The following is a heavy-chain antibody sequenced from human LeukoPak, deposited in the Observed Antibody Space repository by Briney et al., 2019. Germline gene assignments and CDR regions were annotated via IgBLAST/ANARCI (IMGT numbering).Heavy chain of an antibody. CDR3: ASVRSETDYYYYYMDV. Sequence: SETLSLTCTVSGGSISSSSYYWSWIRQHPGKGLAWIGYIYSSGRTYYKPSLKSRVTISVDTSKNQFSLKLSSVTAADTAVYYCASVRSETDYYYYYMDVWGKGTTVTVSS. V-gene: IGHV4-31*03. D-gene: IGHD3-10*01. CDR2: IYSSGRT. CDR1: GGSISSSSYY. J-gene: IGHJ6*03.